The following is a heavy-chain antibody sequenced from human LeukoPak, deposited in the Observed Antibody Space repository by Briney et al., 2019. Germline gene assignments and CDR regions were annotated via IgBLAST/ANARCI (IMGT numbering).Heavy chain of an antibody. CDR1: GYTFTSYD. CDR3: ARYQMTNWNDPYYYYYGMDV. CDR2: MNPNSGNT. D-gene: IGHD1-20*01. V-gene: IGHV1-8*01. Sequence: ASVTVSCKASGYTFTSYDINRVRQAPGQGLEWMGWMNPNSGNTGYAQKFQGRVTMTRNTSISTAYMELSSLRSEDTAVYYCARYQMTNWNDPYYYYYGMDVWGQGTTVTVSS. J-gene: IGHJ6*02.